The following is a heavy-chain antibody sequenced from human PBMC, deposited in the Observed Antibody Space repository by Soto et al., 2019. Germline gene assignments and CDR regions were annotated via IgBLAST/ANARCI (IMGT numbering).Heavy chain of an antibody. J-gene: IGHJ4*02. Sequence: PGGSLRLSCAASGFIFSSYAMSWGRQAPGKGLEWVSAMSGSSGGTYYADSVKGRFTISRDNSKNTLYLQLNSLRAEDTALYYCARKGYCSGGSCFPLDHWGQGTLVTVSS. D-gene: IGHD2-15*01. V-gene: IGHV3-23*01. CDR2: MSGSSGGT. CDR1: GFIFSSYA. CDR3: ARKGYCSGGSCFPLDH.